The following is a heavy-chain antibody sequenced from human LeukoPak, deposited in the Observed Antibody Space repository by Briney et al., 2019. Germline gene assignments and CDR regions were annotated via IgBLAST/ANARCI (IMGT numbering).Heavy chain of an antibody. Sequence: PGGSLRLSCAASGFTFSSYSMNWVRQAPGKGLEWVSSISSSSSYIYYADSAKGRFTISRDNAKNSLYLQMNSLRAEDTAVYYCASQDLNRSSTSCALDYWGQGTLVTVSS. CDR2: ISSSSSYI. D-gene: IGHD2-2*01. J-gene: IGHJ4*02. CDR3: ASQDLNRSSTSCALDY. V-gene: IGHV3-21*01. CDR1: GFTFSSYS.